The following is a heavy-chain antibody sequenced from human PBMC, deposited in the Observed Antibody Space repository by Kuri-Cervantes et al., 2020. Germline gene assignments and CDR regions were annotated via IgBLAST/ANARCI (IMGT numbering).Heavy chain of an antibody. Sequence: GESLKISCAASGFTFSSYAMHWVRQAPSKGLEWVAVISYDGSNKYYADSVKGRFTISRDNSKNTLYLQMNSLRAEDTAVYYCARGDIPGGYYGMDVWGQGTTVTVSS. CDR1: GFTFSSYA. J-gene: IGHJ6*02. CDR2: ISYDGSNK. D-gene: IGHD5-12*01. V-gene: IGHV3-30*04. CDR3: ARGDIPGGYYGMDV.